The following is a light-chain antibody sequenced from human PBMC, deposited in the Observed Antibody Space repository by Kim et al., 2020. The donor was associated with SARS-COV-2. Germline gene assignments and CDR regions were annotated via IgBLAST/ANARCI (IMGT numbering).Light chain of an antibody. CDR3: QQYYTSLWT. Sequence: DIVLSQSPDSLAVSLGERATVNCKSSQSVLYTSNNRSYLAWYQQKPGQPTKLLIYWASTRESGVPDRFSGSGSGTDFTLTISSLQAEDVAVYYCQQYYTSLWTFGQGTKVDIK. CDR1: QSVLYTSNNRSY. J-gene: IGKJ1*01. V-gene: IGKV4-1*01. CDR2: WAS.